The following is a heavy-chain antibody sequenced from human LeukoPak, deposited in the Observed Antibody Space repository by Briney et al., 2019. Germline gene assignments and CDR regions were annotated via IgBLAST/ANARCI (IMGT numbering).Heavy chain of an antibody. J-gene: IGHJ3*02. Sequence: SETLSLSCTVSGASTSHFYWNWVRQPPGKGLGWIGYMHNSGSSKHSPSLKSRVTISIATSKTQFSLPLTSVTAADTAIYYCARSAEWLRNAFDIWGQGTMGSVSS. D-gene: IGHD5-12*01. CDR3: ARSAEWLRNAFDI. CDR1: GASTSHFY. V-gene: IGHV4-59*01. CDR2: MHNSGSS.